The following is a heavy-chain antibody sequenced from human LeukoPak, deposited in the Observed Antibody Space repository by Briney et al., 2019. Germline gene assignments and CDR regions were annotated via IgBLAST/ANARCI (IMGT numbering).Heavy chain of an antibody. Sequence: APVKVSCKASGGTFSSYAISWVRQAPGQGLEWMGGIIPIFGTANYAQKFQGRVTITADESTSTAYMELSSLRSEDTAVYYCARGYFDWLPLNWGQGTLVTVSS. CDR3: ARGYFDWLPLN. CDR1: GGTFSSYA. V-gene: IGHV1-69*13. J-gene: IGHJ4*02. CDR2: IIPIFGTA. D-gene: IGHD3-9*01.